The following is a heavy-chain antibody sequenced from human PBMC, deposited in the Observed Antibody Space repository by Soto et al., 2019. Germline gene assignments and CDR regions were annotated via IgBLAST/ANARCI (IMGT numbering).Heavy chain of an antibody. J-gene: IGHJ3*01. CDR1: GFSFTSHW. D-gene: IGHD5-12*01. V-gene: IGHV3-7*01. CDR3: ARDQGREILASAFDF. CDR2: IKRDGSAS. Sequence: EVQLVESGGGLVQSGESLRLSCAASGFSFTSHWMSWVRQAPGKGLEWVATIKRDGSASYYLGSVKGRFTISRDNANDSLFLEMTSLRAEDTAVYYCARDQGREILASAFDFWGQGTKVTVSS.